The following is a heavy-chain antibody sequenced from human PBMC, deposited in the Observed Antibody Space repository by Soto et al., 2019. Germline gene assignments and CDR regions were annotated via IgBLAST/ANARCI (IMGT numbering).Heavy chain of an antibody. Sequence: ASVKVSCKASGYTFTRYGISWVRQAPGQGLEWMGWISGYNGDTNYAQKFQGRVSVTLGTSTGTAYMELRSLTSDDTAIYYCAKNGQPPYYYYGLDVWG. V-gene: IGHV1-18*01. J-gene: IGHJ6*02. CDR3: AKNGQPPYYYYGLDV. D-gene: IGHD2-8*01. CDR2: ISGYNGDT. CDR1: GYTFTRYG.